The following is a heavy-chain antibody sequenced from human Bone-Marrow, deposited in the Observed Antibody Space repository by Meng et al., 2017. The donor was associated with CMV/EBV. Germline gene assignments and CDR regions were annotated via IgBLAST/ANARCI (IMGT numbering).Heavy chain of an antibody. CDR2: MNPNSGNT. J-gene: IGHJ4*02. D-gene: IGHD3-10*01. V-gene: IGHV1-8*02. CDR1: GYTFTSYG. CDR3: ARRINYYGSGSYHLADY. Sequence: ASVKVSCKASGYTFTSYGISWVRQAPGQGLEWMGWMNPNSGNTGYAQKFQGRVTMTRNTSISTAYMELSSLRSEDTAVYYCARRINYYGSGSYHLADYWGQGTLVTVSS.